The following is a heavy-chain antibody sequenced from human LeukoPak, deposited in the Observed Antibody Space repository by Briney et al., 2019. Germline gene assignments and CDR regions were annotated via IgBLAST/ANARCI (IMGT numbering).Heavy chain of an antibody. D-gene: IGHD3-3*01. CDR2: ISSSSSYI. Sequence: GSLRLSCAASGFTFSSYSMNWVRQAPGKGLEWVSSISSSSSYIYYADSVKGRFTISRDNAKNSLYLQMNSLRAEDTAVYYCARDREYDFWSGYCDYWGQGTLVTVSS. CDR1: GFTFSSYS. CDR3: ARDREYDFWSGYCDY. V-gene: IGHV3-21*01. J-gene: IGHJ4*02.